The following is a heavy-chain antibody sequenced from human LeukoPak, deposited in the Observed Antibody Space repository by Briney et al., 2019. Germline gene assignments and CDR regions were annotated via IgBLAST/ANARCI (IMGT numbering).Heavy chain of an antibody. CDR2: ISSCSSYI. V-gene: IGHV3-21*01. D-gene: IGHD5-18*01. Sequence: GGTLGLSCAASGFTFRYYSMNWVRHAPGKGLEGVSSISSCSSYIYYADSTKGRFTISRDNATNSLNLHVNSLRVADTAVYYCATSRRSSYGYRALELPPLPVGWGEGTLVTVSS. J-gene: IGHJ4*02. CDR1: GFTFRYYS. CDR3: ATSRRSSYGYRALELPPLPVG.